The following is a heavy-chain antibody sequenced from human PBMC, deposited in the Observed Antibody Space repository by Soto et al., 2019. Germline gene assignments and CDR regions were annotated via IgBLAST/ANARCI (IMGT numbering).Heavy chain of an antibody. D-gene: IGHD2-15*01. CDR2: IYYSGST. V-gene: IGHV4-59*08. J-gene: IGHJ6*03. Sequence: SETLSLTCTVSGGSISSYYWSWIRQPPGKGLEWIGYIYYSGSTNYNPSLKSRVTISVDTSKNQFSLKLSSVTAADTAVYYCARFDCVVVEPYYMDVWGKGTTVTVSS. CDR3: ARFDCVVVEPYYMDV. CDR1: GGSISSYY.